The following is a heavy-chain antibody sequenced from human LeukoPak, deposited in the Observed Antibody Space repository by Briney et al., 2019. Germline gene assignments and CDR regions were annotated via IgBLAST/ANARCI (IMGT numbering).Heavy chain of an antibody. CDR3: ARGAGSSTSLGEYYFDY. D-gene: IGHD2-2*01. CDR1: GGSISSGSYY. CDR2: IYTSGST. J-gene: IGHJ4*02. V-gene: IGHV4-61*02. Sequence: SQTLSLTCTVSGGSISSGSYYWSWIRQPAGKGLEWIGRIYTSGSTNYNPSLKSRVTISVDTSKNQFSLKLSSVTAADTAVYYCARGAGSSTSLGEYYFDYWDQGTLVTVSS.